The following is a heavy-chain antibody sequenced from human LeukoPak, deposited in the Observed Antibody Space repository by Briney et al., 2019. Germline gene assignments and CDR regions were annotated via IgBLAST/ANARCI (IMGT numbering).Heavy chain of an antibody. V-gene: IGHV3-23*01. CDR3: AKGSGTLLAAAATVDY. CDR1: GFTFSSYA. Sequence: GGSLRLSCAASGFTFSSYAMRWVRQAPGKGLEWVSAISESGDSTYYADSVKGRFTISRDNSKNTLFLQMNSLRAEDTAVYYCAKGSGTLLAAAATVDYWGQGILVTVSS. J-gene: IGHJ4*02. D-gene: IGHD6-13*01. CDR2: ISESGDST.